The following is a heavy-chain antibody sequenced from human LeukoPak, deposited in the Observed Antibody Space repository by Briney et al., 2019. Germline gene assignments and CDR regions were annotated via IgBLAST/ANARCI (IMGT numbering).Heavy chain of an antibody. V-gene: IGHV4-39*01. J-gene: IGHJ4*02. CDR1: GGSISSSSYY. CDR2: IYYSGST. CDR3: ARRGQWLGGRPFDY. Sequence: SETLSLTCTVSGGSISSSSYYWGWIRQPPGKGLEWIGSIYYSGSTYYNPSLKGRVTICVDTSKNQFSLKLSSVTAADTAVYYCARRGQWLGGRPFDYWGQGTLVTVSS. D-gene: IGHD6-19*01.